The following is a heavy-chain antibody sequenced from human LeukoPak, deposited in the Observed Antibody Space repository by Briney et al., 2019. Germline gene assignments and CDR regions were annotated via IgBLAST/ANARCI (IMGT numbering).Heavy chain of an antibody. J-gene: IGHJ4*02. D-gene: IGHD2-21*02. V-gene: IGHV1-69*05. CDR2: IIPIFGTA. CDR3: ARSPIGGGDFNPPDY. Sequence: SVKVSCKASGGTFSSYAISWVRQAPGQGLEWMGGIIPIFGTANYAQKFQGRVTITTDEPTSTAYMELSSLRSEDTAVYYCARSPIGGGDFNPPDYWGQGTLVTVSS. CDR1: GGTFSSYA.